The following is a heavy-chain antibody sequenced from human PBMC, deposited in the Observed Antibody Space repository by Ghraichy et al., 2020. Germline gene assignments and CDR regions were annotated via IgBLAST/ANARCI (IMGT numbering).Heavy chain of an antibody. CDR2: ISSSGRYI. J-gene: IGHJ4*02. CDR1: GFTFSSYS. CDR3: ARGVGATTYFDY. D-gene: IGHD1-26*01. V-gene: IGHV3-21*01. Sequence: GGSLRLSCAASGFTFSSYSINWVRQAPGKGLEWVSAISSSGRYIYYADSVKGRFTISRDDAKNSLYLQMNSLRAEDTAVYYCARGVGATTYFDYWGQGTLVTVSS.